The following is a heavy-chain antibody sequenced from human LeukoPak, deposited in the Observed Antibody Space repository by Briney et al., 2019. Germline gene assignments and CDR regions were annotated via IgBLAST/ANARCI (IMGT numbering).Heavy chain of an antibody. CDR3: ARGSGWLYFDY. J-gene: IGHJ4*02. CDR1: GFTFSDYY. V-gene: IGHV3-53*01. CDR2: IYNDERT. Sequence: GGSLRLSCAASGFTFSDYYMSWIRQAPGKGLEWVSVIYNDERTNYADSVKGRFTISRDESKNTLDLLMNSLRLDDTAVYYCARGSGWLYFDYWGQGALVTVSS. D-gene: IGHD6-19*01.